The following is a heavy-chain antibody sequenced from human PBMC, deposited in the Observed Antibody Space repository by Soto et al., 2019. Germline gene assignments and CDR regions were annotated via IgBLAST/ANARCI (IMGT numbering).Heavy chain of an antibody. J-gene: IGHJ4*02. Sequence: QVQLVQSGAEVKKPGASMKVSCKASGFTFTIYGISWVRQAPGQGLEWMGWVSAYNGNTHYAQKLQGRVTMTTDTSTTPAYMELRSLRSDDTAVYYCSRGGSSWQPHEDYWGQGTLVTVSS. CDR1: GFTFTIYG. CDR2: VSAYNGNT. D-gene: IGHD6-13*01. CDR3: SRGGSSWQPHEDY. V-gene: IGHV1-18*01.